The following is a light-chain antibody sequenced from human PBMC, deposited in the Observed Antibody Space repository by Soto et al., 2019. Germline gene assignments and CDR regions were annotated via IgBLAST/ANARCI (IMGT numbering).Light chain of an antibody. V-gene: IGKV3-20*01. CDR2: GAS. J-gene: IGKJ1*01. CDR3: QQYGSSPS. CDR1: QSVSSSY. Sequence: EIVLTQSPGTLSLSPGERATLSCRASQSVSSSYLAWYQQKPGQAPRLLIYGASSRATGIPDRFSGSGSGTGLTLTISRLEPEDFEVYYCQQYGSSPSLGQGTKVEIK.